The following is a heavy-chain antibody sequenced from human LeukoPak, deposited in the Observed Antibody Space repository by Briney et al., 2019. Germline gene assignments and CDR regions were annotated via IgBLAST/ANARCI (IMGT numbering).Heavy chain of an antibody. CDR3: ARGEVDSNVDY. D-gene: IGHD4-11*01. Sequence: GGSLRLSCEASGFSFSAYWMSWVRQAPGKGLEWVANIKEDGSEEYYVDSVKGRFTISRDNAKNSLYLQMNSLRAEDTAVYYCARGEVDSNVDYWGQGTLVTVSS. CDR2: IKEDGSEE. CDR1: GFSFSAYW. V-gene: IGHV3-7*05. J-gene: IGHJ4*02.